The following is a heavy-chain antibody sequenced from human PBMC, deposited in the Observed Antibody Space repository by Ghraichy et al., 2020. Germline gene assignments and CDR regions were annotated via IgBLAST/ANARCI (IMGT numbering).Heavy chain of an antibody. CDR3: AKDMAQFYDSSGYYYFLPDY. CDR1: GFTFDDYT. D-gene: IGHD3-22*01. CDR2: ISWDGGST. J-gene: IGHJ4*02. V-gene: IGHV3-43*01. Sequence: GALRLSCAASGFTFDDYTMHWVRQAPGKGLEWVSLISWDGGSTYYADSVKGRFTISRDNSKNSLYLQMNSLRTEDTALYYCAKDMAQFYDSSGYYYFLPDYWGQGTLVTVSS.